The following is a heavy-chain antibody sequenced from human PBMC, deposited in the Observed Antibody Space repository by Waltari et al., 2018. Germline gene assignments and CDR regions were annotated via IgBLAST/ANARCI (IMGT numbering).Heavy chain of an antibody. CDR2: IFDSESI. CDR3: ARLLDYENSGFYSWYFDL. V-gene: IGHV4-59*08. Sequence: PPPGKGLEWIGQIFDSESINYNLSLKSLVAISLDTSKSQVSLKLSSVTAADTAVYYCARLLDYENSGFYSWYFDLWGRGTLVTVSS. J-gene: IGHJ2*01. D-gene: IGHD3-22*01.